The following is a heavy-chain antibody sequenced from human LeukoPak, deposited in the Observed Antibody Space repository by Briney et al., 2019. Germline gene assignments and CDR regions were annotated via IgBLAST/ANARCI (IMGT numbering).Heavy chain of an antibody. Sequence: PSETLSLTCAVSGHSVSSGYYWGWIRQPPGKGLEWIGNVYHSGSTYYNPSLKSRVTISIGTSKNQFSLKLSSVTAADTAVYYCGTTSTSPFDPWGQGTLVTVSS. D-gene: IGHD2/OR15-2a*01. CDR3: GTTSTSPFDP. J-gene: IGHJ5*02. CDR2: VYHSGST. V-gene: IGHV4-38-2*01. CDR1: GHSVSSGYY.